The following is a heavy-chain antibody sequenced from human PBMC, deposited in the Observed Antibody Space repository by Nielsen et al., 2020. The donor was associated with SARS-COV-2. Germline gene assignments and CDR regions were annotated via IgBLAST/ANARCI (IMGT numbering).Heavy chain of an antibody. J-gene: IGHJ6*03. V-gene: IGHV3-15*01. D-gene: IGHD1-26*01. CDR2: IKSKTDDGAT. CDR1: GFTFSNAW. Sequence: GESLKISCAASGFTFSNAWMSWVRQAPGKGLEWVGRIKSKTDDGATDYAAPVTGRFTISRDDSKNTLYLQMNSLRAEDTAVYYCVKDGPRVNSGSYDYYYYMDVWGKGTTVTVSS. CDR3: VKDGPRVNSGSYDYYYYMDV.